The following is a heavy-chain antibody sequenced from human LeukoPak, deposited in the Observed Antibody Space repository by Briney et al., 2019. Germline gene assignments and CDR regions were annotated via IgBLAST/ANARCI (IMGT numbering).Heavy chain of an antibody. Sequence: GGSLRHSCAASGFTFSSYWMHWVRQPPGKGLVGVAGIDSDGSSTRYADYVKGRFTISRDNAKHTLYLQMNSLRAEDTAVYYCARVWLSTLVRGVPVYWGQGTLVTVSS. CDR3: ARVWLSTLVRGVPVY. CDR2: IDSDGSST. J-gene: IGHJ4*02. CDR1: GFTFSSYW. D-gene: IGHD3-10*01. V-gene: IGHV3-74*01.